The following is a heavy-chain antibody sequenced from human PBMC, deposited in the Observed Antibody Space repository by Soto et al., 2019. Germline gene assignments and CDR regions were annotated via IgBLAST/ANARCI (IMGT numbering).Heavy chain of an antibody. CDR3: AKDQGSTVTNLSTY. CDR1: GFTFSSYG. D-gene: IGHD4-17*01. Sequence: QVQLVESGGGVVQPGRSLRLSCAASGFTFSSYGMHWVRQAPGKGLEWVAVISYDGSNKYYADSVKGRFTISRDKSKNTLYLQMNSLRAEDTAVYYCAKDQGSTVTNLSTYWGQGTMVTVSS. J-gene: IGHJ4*02. V-gene: IGHV3-30*18. CDR2: ISYDGSNK.